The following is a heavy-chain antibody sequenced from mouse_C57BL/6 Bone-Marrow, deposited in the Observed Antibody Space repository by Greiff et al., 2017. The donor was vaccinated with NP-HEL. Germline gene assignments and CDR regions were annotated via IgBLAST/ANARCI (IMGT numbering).Heavy chain of an antibody. CDR1: GFNIKDDY. CDR3: TLTGFFAY. Sequence: VQLQQSGAELVRPGASVKLSCTASGFNIKDDYMHWVKQRPEQGLEWIGWIDPENGDTEYASKFQGKATITADTSSNTAYLQRSSLTSEDTAVYYCTLTGFFAYWGQGTLVTVSA. D-gene: IGHD4-1*01. CDR2: IDPENGDT. J-gene: IGHJ3*01. V-gene: IGHV14-4*01.